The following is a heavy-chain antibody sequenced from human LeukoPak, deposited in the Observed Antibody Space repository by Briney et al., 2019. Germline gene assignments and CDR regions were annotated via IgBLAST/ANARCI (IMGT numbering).Heavy chain of an antibody. Sequence: GGSLRLSCAASGFTFSSYGMHWVRQAPGKGLEWVAVISYDGSNKYYADSVKGRFTISRDNSKNTLYLQMNSLRAEDTAVYYCATLERGYAVAVDYWGQGTLVTVSS. CDR2: ISYDGSNK. V-gene: IGHV3-30*03. J-gene: IGHJ4*02. CDR1: GFTFSSYG. D-gene: IGHD6-19*01. CDR3: ATLERGYAVAVDY.